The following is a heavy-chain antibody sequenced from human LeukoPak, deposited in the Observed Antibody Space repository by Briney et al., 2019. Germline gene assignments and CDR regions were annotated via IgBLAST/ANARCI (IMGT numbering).Heavy chain of an antibody. J-gene: IGHJ5*02. CDR1: GFTFSSYW. V-gene: IGHV3-7*01. CDR2: IKQDGSEK. CDR3: ARGPNFVWGSYRSNWFDP. Sequence: GGSLRLSCAASGFTFSSYWMSWVRQAPGKGLEWVANIKQDGSEKDYVDSVKGRFTISRDNAKNSLYLQMNSLRAEDTAVYYCARGPNFVWGSYRSNWFDPWGQGTLVTVSS. D-gene: IGHD3-16*02.